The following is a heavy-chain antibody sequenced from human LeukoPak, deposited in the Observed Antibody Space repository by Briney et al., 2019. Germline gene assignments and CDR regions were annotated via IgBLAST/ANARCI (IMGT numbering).Heavy chain of an antibody. J-gene: IGHJ4*02. V-gene: IGHV3-23*01. Sequence: GGSLRLSCVAPGFSFSESAISWVRLTAEEGLEWGSLSRADDYSTSYANSVKGRFTISRDNSKNTMYLQMNSLRAEDTAIYYCASRPSNTWAGPLDFWGQGTLVTVSS. D-gene: IGHD6-13*01. CDR1: GFSFSESA. CDR3: ASRPSNTWAGPLDF. CDR2: SRADDYST.